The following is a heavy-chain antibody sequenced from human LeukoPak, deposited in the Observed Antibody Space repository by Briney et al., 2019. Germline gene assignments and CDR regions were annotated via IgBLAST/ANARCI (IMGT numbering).Heavy chain of an antibody. J-gene: IGHJ4*02. D-gene: IGHD4-17*01. CDR3: AKDVHDYSDLSSGYYFHY. V-gene: IGHV3-21*01. CDR1: GFTFSSYS. Sequence: GGSLRLSCAASGFTFSSYSMNWVRQAPGKGLEWVSSISSSSSYIYYADSVKGRFTISRDNAKNSLYLQMNSLRAEDTAVYYCAKDVHDYSDLSSGYYFHYWGQGTLVTVSS. CDR2: ISSSSSYI.